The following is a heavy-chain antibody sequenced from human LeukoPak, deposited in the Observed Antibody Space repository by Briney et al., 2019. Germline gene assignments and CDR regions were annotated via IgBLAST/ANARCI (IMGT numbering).Heavy chain of an antibody. Sequence: GGSLRLSCAASGFTFSSYWMHWVRQAPGKGLVWVSRINSDGSSTSYADSVKGRFTISRDNAKNTLYLQMNSLRAEDTAVYYCAGVRDSSGWYPDAFDIWGQGTMVTVSS. J-gene: IGHJ3*02. CDR2: INSDGSST. CDR3: AGVRDSSGWYPDAFDI. CDR1: GFTFSSYW. D-gene: IGHD6-19*01. V-gene: IGHV3-74*01.